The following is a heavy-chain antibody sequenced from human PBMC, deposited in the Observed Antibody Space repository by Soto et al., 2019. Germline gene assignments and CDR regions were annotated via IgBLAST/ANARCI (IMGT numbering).Heavy chain of an antibody. CDR2: MNPDSGHA. V-gene: IGHV1-8*01. CDR3: ARRPHCTGGILDDGVDN. CDR1: GYTFTNSD. J-gene: IGHJ4*01. Sequence: VASVKVCCEASGYTFTNSDINWVRQAPGQGLEWMGWMNPDSGHAAYAQKFQGRVTLTTSTSTSKVYMEMRRLASEDTAVYYCARRPHCTGGILDDGVDNWGHVALV. D-gene: IGHD2-21*02.